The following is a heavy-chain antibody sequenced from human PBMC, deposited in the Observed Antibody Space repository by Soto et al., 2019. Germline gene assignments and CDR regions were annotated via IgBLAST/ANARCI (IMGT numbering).Heavy chain of an antibody. J-gene: IGHJ4*02. D-gene: IGHD3-10*01. CDR1: GGSISSGGYY. V-gene: IGHV4-31*03. CDR3: ARITYYYGSGTHSGFDY. Sequence: QVQLQESGPGLVKPSQTLSLTCTVSGGSISSGGYYWSWIRQHPGKGLEWIGYIYYSGSTYYNPSLKSRVTLSVDTSKNQFSLKLSSVTAADTAVYYCARITYYYGSGTHSGFDYWGQGTLVTVSS. CDR2: IYYSGST.